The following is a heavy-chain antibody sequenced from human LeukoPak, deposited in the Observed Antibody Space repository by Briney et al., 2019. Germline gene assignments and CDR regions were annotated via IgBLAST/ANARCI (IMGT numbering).Heavy chain of an antibody. CDR1: GFTFSSYS. CDR2: ISSSSSYI. J-gene: IGHJ3*02. V-gene: IGHV3-21*01. Sequence: GGSLRLSCAASGFTFSSYSMNWVRQAPGKGLEWVSSISSSSSYIYYADSLKGRFTISRDNAKNSLYLQMNSLRAEDTAVYYCARGIIVGATGSAFDIWGQGTMVTASS. D-gene: IGHD1-26*01. CDR3: ARGIIVGATGSAFDI.